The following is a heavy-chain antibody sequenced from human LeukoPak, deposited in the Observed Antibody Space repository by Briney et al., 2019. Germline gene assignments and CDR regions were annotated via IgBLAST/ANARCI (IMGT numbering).Heavy chain of an antibody. V-gene: IGHV4-59*01. CDR2: MYYSGST. Sequence: SETLSLTCTVSGRFISSYYWSWIRQPPGKGLEWIGYMYYSGSTSYNPSLKSRVTISVDTSKNQFSLKLSSVTAADTAVYYCARDDPYSSSWYGNSYYYMDVWGKGTTVTVSS. CDR3: ARDDPYSSSWYGNSYYYMDV. D-gene: IGHD6-13*01. CDR1: GRFISSYY. J-gene: IGHJ6*03.